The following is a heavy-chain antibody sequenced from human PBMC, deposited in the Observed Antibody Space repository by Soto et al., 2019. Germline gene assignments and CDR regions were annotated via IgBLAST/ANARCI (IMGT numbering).Heavy chain of an antibody. CDR3: TTAVPGSRSLGY. CDR2: IKSKTDGGTT. Sequence: GGSLRLSCAASGFSFSNAWMSWVRQAPGKGLEWVGRIKSKTDGGTTDYAAPVKGRFTISRDDSKNTLYLQMNSLKTEDTAVYYCTTAVPGSRSLGYWGQGTLVTVSS. CDR1: GFSFSNAW. J-gene: IGHJ4*02. D-gene: IGHD1-1*01. V-gene: IGHV3-15*01.